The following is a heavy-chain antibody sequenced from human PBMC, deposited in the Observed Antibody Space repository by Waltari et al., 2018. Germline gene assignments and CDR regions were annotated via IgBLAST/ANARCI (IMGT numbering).Heavy chain of an antibody. CDR2: IKSDGSSA. CDR3: ARGGDDDNWYPGFFDS. CDR1: GGSISSYY. D-gene: IGHD1-1*01. J-gene: IGHJ4*02. V-gene: IGHV3-74*01. Sequence: VQLQESGPGLVKPSETLSLTCTVSGGSISSYYWSWIRQPPGKGLEWVSRIKSDGSSARYADSVKGRFVVSRDNAKNTLYLEINSLGAEDTAVYYCARGGDDDNWYPGFFDSWGQGTLVTVSS.